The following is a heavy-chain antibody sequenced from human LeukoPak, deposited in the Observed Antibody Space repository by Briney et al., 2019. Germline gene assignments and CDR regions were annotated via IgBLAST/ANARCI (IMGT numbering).Heavy chain of an antibody. CDR1: GGSISSSRHY. CDR2: ILYSGST. J-gene: IGHJ4*02. V-gene: IGHV4-39*01. Sequence: SETLSLTCTVSGGSISSSRHYWGWIRQPPGKGLGWIGNILYSGSTNYDPSLKSRVTISVDTSKNQFSLKLSSVTAADTADYYCVRRVAGSGYRDSWGQGTLVTVSS. D-gene: IGHD3-22*01. CDR3: VRRVAGSGYRDS.